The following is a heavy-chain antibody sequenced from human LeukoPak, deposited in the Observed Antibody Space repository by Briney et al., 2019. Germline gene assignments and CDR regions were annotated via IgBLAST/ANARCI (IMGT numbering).Heavy chain of an antibody. Sequence: ASVKVSCKASGGTFSSYAISWVRQAPGQGLEWMGWMNPNSGNTGYAQKFQGRVTITRNTAISTAYMELSSLRSEDTAVYYCARALAYSGSYPYYFDYWGQGTLVTVSS. CDR3: ARALAYSGSYPYYFDY. V-gene: IGHV1-8*03. D-gene: IGHD1-26*01. CDR1: GGTFSSYA. CDR2: MNPNSGNT. J-gene: IGHJ4*02.